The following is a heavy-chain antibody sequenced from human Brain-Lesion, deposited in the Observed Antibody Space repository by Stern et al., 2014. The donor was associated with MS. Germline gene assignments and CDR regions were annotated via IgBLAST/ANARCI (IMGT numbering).Heavy chain of an antibody. D-gene: IGHD3-3*01. CDR3: ARDQRGITIFGVVTDYYYLGMDV. Sequence: QVQLGQSGAEVKKPGASVKVSCKTSGYIFTGYYIHWVRQAPVQGLEWMAWINPNTGGTKNAQKFQGRVTMSRDTSISTAYVELSSLTSDDTAVYYCARDQRGITIFGVVTDYYYLGMDVWGQGTTVTVSS. CDR2: INPNTGGT. CDR1: GYIFTGYY. V-gene: IGHV1-2*02. J-gene: IGHJ6*02.